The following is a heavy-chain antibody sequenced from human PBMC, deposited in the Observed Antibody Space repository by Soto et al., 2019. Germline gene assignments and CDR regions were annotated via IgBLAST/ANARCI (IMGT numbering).Heavy chain of an antibody. CDR3: ARSQGSSTSLEIYYYYYYGMDV. Sequence: QVQLVQSGAEVKKPGSSVKVSCKASGGTFSSYAISWVRQAPGQGLEWMGGIIPISGTANYAQKFQGRVTINADESNSTAYMELSSLRSEDTAVYYCARSQGSSTSLEIYYYYYYGMDVWGQGTTVTVSS. CDR2: IIPISGTA. V-gene: IGHV1-69*01. D-gene: IGHD2-2*01. J-gene: IGHJ6*02. CDR1: GGTFSSYA.